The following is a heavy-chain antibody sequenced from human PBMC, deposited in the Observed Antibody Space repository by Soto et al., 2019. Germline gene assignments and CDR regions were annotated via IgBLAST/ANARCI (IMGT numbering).Heavy chain of an antibody. Sequence: QVQLVQSGAEVKKPGASVKVSCKTAGSTFRGYYVHWLRQAPGQGLEWVGLMYFNGGDTMSAQTFKGRVTMTRDTSSITAYMELHRLTFSDVAVYYCASRLSPGAPDVWGQGSMVTVSS. CDR1: GSTFRGYY. V-gene: IGHV1-2*02. D-gene: IGHD2-8*02. J-gene: IGHJ3*01. CDR3: ASRLSPGAPDV. CDR2: MYFNGGDT.